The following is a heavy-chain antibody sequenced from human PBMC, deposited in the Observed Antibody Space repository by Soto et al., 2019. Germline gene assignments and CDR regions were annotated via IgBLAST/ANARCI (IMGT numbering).Heavy chain of an antibody. CDR2: TYYRSKWYD. CDR3: TTDAMIVVVIPKARFDY. D-gene: IGHD3-22*01. CDR1: GDSVSSKSVA. Sequence: PSETLSLTCAIFGDSVSSKSVAWNWIRQSPSRGLEWLGRTYYRSKWYDDYAVSVKSRIIINPDTSKNQFSLQLNSVTPEDTAVYYCTTDAMIVVVIPKARFDYWGQGTLVTVSS. J-gene: IGHJ4*02. V-gene: IGHV6-1*01.